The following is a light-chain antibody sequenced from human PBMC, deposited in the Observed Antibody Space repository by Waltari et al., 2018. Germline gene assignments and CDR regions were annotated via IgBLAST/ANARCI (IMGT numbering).Light chain of an antibody. Sequence: QSVLTQPPSVSGAPGQRISISCTGNSSNIGAGYDVHWYQQLPGAAPKLLIYGTPIRPSGVPDRFSGSKSCSSASLAITVLRPEDEADYYCQSADSSLRAVFGGGTKVTVL. CDR2: GTP. J-gene: IGLJ2*01. CDR1: SSNIGAGYD. V-gene: IGLV1-40*01. CDR3: QSADSSLRAV.